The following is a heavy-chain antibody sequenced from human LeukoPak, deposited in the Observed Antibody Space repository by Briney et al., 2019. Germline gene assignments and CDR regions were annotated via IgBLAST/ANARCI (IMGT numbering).Heavy chain of an antibody. Sequence: GGTLRLSCAASRFTFSDHYMTCTRQAPGKGLEWVSHISRSSGTIYYAGSVQGRFTVSRDNGKKSLYLQRSYLRVEDTGVYYCVREAKMTNILWGQGTLVTVSS. J-gene: IGHJ4*02. V-gene: IGHV3-11*01. CDR1: RFTFSDHY. CDR2: ISRSSGTI. CDR3: VREAKMTNIL. D-gene: IGHD2-21*01.